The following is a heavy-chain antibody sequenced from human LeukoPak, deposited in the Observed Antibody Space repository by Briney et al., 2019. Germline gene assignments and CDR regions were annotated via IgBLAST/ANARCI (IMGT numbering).Heavy chain of an antibody. Sequence: SQTLSLTCTVSGGSISSGSYYWSWIRQPAGKGLEWIGRINTSGSTNYNPSLKSRVTISVDTSKNQFSLKLSSVTAADTAVYYCALGADCSSTSCYLEYWGQGTLVTVSS. CDR1: GGSISSGSYY. V-gene: IGHV4-61*02. D-gene: IGHD2-2*01. CDR3: ALGADCSSTSCYLEY. CDR2: INTSGST. J-gene: IGHJ4*02.